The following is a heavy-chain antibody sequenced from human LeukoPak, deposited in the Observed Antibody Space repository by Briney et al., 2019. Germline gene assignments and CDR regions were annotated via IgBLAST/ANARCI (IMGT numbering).Heavy chain of an antibody. V-gene: IGHV3-7*01. Sequence: ETLSLTCAVYGGSLSAYYWSWIRQSPGKGLEWVASIKQDGSEKYFVDSVKGRFTISRDNAKNSLYLQMNTLRAEDTAVYYCLRDRGYSTYDCWGQGTLVTVSS. CDR1: GGSLSAYY. CDR2: IKQDGSEK. J-gene: IGHJ4*02. D-gene: IGHD6-13*01. CDR3: LRDRGYSTYDC.